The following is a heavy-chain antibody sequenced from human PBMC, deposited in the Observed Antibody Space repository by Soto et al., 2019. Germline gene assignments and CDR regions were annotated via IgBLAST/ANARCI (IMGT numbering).Heavy chain of an antibody. CDR1: GGTFSSYA. CDR3: ARGLVNSGSYLGYDAFDI. Sequence: SVKVSCKASGGTFSSYAISWVRQAPGQGLEWMGGIIPIFGTANYAQKFQGRVTITADESTSTAYMELSSLRSEDTAVYYCARGLVNSGSYLGYDAFDIWGQGTIVTVSS. J-gene: IGHJ3*02. V-gene: IGHV1-69*13. D-gene: IGHD1-26*01. CDR2: IIPIFGTA.